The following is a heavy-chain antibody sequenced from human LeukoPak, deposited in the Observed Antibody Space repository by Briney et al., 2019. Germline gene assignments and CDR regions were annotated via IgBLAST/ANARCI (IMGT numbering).Heavy chain of an antibody. CDR2: LYYSGST. CDR1: VGSISSSSHY. V-gene: IGHV4-39*01. Sequence: SDTLSLTCTVSVGSISSSSHYWGWIRQPPGKGPEWIGSLYYSGSTYYNPSLKSRVTISVDTSKNQFSLKLSSVTATDTAVYYCARHDCTTTSCLYFYGMDVWGQGTTVTVSS. D-gene: IGHD2-2*01. J-gene: IGHJ6*02. CDR3: ARHDCTTTSCLYFYGMDV.